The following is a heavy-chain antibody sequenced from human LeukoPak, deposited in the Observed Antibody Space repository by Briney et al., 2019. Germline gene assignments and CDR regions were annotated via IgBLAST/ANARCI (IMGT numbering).Heavy chain of an antibody. J-gene: IGHJ5*02. D-gene: IGHD3-10*01. CDR2: INHSGST. Sequence: PSETLSLTCAVYGGSFSGYYWSWIRQPPGKGLEWIGEINHSGSTNYNPSLKSRVTISVDTSKNQLSLKLSSVTAADTAVYYCARGGHYYGSGSYSQYNWFDPWGQGTLVTVSS. V-gene: IGHV4-34*01. CDR3: ARGGHYYGSGSYSQYNWFDP. CDR1: GGSFSGYY.